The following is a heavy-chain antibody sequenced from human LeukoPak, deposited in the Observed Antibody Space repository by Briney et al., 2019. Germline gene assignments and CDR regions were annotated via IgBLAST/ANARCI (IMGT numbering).Heavy chain of an antibody. Sequence: ASVKVSCKVSGYTLTELSMHWVRQAPGKGLEWMGGFDPEDGETIYAQKFQGRVTMTEDTSTDTAYMELSSLRSEDTAVHYCATGLSITIFGVVIPRRRLNIWGQGTMVTVSS. CDR1: GYTLTELS. CDR2: FDPEDGET. D-gene: IGHD3-3*01. J-gene: IGHJ3*02. CDR3: ATGLSITIFGVVIPRRRLNI. V-gene: IGHV1-24*01.